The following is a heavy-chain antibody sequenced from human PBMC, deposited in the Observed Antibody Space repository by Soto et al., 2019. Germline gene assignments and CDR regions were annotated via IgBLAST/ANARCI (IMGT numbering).Heavy chain of an antibody. J-gene: IGHJ4*02. V-gene: IGHV3-23*01. CDR2: ISGSGGST. CDR1: GFTFSSYA. CDR3: AKDRWQTYYDILPATPHFDY. D-gene: IGHD3-9*01. Sequence: EVQLLESGGGLVQPGGSLRLSCAASGFTFSSYAMSWVRQAPGKGLEWVSAISGSGGSTYYADSVKGRFTISRDNAKNTLYLQMNSLRAEDTAVYYCAKDRWQTYYDILPATPHFDYWGQGTLVTVSS.